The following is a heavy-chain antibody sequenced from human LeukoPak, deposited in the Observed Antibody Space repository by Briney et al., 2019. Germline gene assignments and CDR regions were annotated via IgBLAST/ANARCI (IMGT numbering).Heavy chain of an antibody. D-gene: IGHD6-13*01. CDR3: AREDVGYSSSWVDY. J-gene: IGHJ4*02. Sequence: PGGSLRLSCAASGFTFSSYSMNWVRQAPGKGLEWVSYISSSSSTIYYADSVKGRFTISRDNAKNSLFLQMNSLRADDTAVYYCAREDVGYSSSWVDYWGQGTLVTVSS. CDR2: ISSSSSTI. V-gene: IGHV3-48*01. CDR1: GFTFSSYS.